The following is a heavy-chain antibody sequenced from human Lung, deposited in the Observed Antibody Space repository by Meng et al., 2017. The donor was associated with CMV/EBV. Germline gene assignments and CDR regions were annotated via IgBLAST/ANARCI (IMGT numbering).Heavy chain of an antibody. Sequence: LKISCAASGFTFSSYAMHWVRQAPGKGLEWLAVISYDGSDKYYTDSVKGRFTISRDSSKNTLLLQMNSLRAEDTAVYYCARRNFYCTNGVCYLDYWGQGTLVTVSS. CDR2: ISYDGSDK. V-gene: IGHV3-30*04. D-gene: IGHD2-8*01. J-gene: IGHJ4*02. CDR3: ARRNFYCTNGVCYLDY. CDR1: GFTFSSYA.